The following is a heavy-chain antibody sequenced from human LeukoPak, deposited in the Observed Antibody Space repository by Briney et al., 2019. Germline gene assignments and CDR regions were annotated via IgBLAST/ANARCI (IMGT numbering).Heavy chain of an antibody. D-gene: IGHD5-18*01. Sequence: QAGGSLRLSCAASGFTFSSYAMSWVRQAPGKGLEWVSAISGSGGSTYYADSVKGRFTISRDNAKNSLYLQMNSLRAEDTAVYYCARAQSSDTAMVHFDYWGQGTLVTVSS. CDR1: GFTFSSYA. J-gene: IGHJ4*02. V-gene: IGHV3-23*01. CDR2: ISGSGGST. CDR3: ARAQSSDTAMVHFDY.